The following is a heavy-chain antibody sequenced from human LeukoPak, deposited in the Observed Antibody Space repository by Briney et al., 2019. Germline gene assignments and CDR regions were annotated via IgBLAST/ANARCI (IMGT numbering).Heavy chain of an antibody. D-gene: IGHD3-9*01. J-gene: IGHJ5*02. Sequence: SETLSLTCIVSGGSISSYYWSWIRQPPGKGLEWVGEINHSGSTNYNPSLKSRVTISVDTSKNQFSLKLSSVTAADTAVYYCARGPYYDILTGYLYNWFDPWGQGTLVTVSS. CDR2: INHSGST. CDR1: GGSISSYY. V-gene: IGHV4-34*01. CDR3: ARGPYYDILTGYLYNWFDP.